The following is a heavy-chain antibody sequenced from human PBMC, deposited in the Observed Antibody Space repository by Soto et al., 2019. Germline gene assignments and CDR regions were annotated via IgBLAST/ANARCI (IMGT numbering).Heavy chain of an antibody. CDR1: GFTFSSYG. Sequence: GGSLRLSCAASGFTFSSYGMHWVRQAPGKGLEWVAVIWYDGSNKYYADSVKGRFTISRDNSKNTLYLQMNSLRAEDTAVYYCARDRGSGSQKVLDYWGQGTLVTVSS. CDR3: ARDRGSGSQKVLDY. V-gene: IGHV3-33*01. CDR2: IWYDGSNK. D-gene: IGHD3-10*01. J-gene: IGHJ4*02.